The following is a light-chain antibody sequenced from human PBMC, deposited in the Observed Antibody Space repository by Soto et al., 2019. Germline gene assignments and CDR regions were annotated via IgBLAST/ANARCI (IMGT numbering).Light chain of an antibody. CDR2: WAS. J-gene: IGKJ1*01. CDR3: QQYYSIPKT. V-gene: IGKV4-1*01. CDR1: QSFLYDSNNKNY. Sequence: DIVMTQSPDSLAVPLGESATIDCKSSQSFLYDSNNKNYLAWYQQKPGQPPKLLIYWASTRESGVPDRFSGTGSGTDFTLTISSLQAEDVAVYYCQQYYSIPKTFGQGTKVDIK.